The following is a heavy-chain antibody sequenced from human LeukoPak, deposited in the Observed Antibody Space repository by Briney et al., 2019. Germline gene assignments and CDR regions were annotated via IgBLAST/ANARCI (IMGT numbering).Heavy chain of an antibody. D-gene: IGHD2-2*01. V-gene: IGHV3-23*01. CDR2: IGGTGDTT. CDR3: VKDRFSNSPSYFDY. CDR1: GFTFSRSA. Sequence: GGSLRLSCAAAGFTFSRSAMSWVRQAPGKGLEWVSGIGGTGDTTYYADSVKGRFIISRDNSKNTLFLQMNSLRAEDTAVYYCVKDRFSNSPSYFDYWGQGTLVAVSS. J-gene: IGHJ4*02.